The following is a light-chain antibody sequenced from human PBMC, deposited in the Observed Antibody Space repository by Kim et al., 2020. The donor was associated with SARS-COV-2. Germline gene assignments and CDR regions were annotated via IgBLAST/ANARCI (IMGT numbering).Light chain of an antibody. CDR1: QSLVFSDGKTY. CDR3: MDGTLWPPSFT. J-gene: IGKJ4*01. CDR2: KVS. V-gene: IGKV2-30*01. Sequence: DVIMTQSPLSLPVTLGQPASISCRSSQSLVFSDGKTYLNWFHQRPGQSPRRLIYKVSNRDSGVPDRFSGSGSGTDFTLKISRVEAEDVGVYYFMDGTLWPPSFTFGGGTKVDIK.